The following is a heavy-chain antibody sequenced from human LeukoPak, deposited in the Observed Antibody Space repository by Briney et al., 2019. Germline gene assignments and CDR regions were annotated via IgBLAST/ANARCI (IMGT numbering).Heavy chain of an antibody. CDR3: AKESHFDWLLFSPFDY. V-gene: IGHV3-23*01. CDR1: GFTFSSYA. D-gene: IGHD3-9*01. Sequence: GRSLRLSCAASGFTFSSYAMSWVRQAPGKGLEWVSAISGSGGSTYYADSVKGRFTISRDNSKNTLYLQMNSLRAEDTAVYYCAKESHFDWLLFSPFDYWGQGTLVTVSS. CDR2: ISGSGGST. J-gene: IGHJ4*02.